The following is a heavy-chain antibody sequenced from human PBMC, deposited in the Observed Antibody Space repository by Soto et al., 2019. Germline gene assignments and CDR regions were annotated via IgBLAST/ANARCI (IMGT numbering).Heavy chain of an antibody. CDR2: ISAYNGNT. Sequence: QVQLVQSGAEVKKPGASVKVSCKASGYTFTSYGISWVRQAPGQGLEWMGWISAYNGNTNHAQKLQGRVTMTTDTPXSXHYMELRSLRSDDTAVYYCARDSALAAIAAAGDFDYWGQGTLVTVSS. V-gene: IGHV1-18*01. CDR3: ARDSALAAIAAAGDFDY. J-gene: IGHJ4*02. D-gene: IGHD6-13*01. CDR1: GYTFTSYG.